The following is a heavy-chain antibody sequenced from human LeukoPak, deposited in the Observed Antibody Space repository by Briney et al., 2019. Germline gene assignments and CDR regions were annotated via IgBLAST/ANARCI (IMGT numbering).Heavy chain of an antibody. D-gene: IGHD6-13*01. CDR1: GYTFTSYG. CDR2: ISAYNGNT. V-gene: IGHV1-18*01. Sequence: ASVKVSCKASGYTFTSYGISWVRQAPGQGLEWMGWISAYNGNTNYAQKLQGRVTMTTDTSTSTAYMELRSLRSDDTAVYYCARDRAAAGSYPFVPWGQGTLVTVSS. J-gene: IGHJ5*02. CDR3: ARDRAAAGSYPFVP.